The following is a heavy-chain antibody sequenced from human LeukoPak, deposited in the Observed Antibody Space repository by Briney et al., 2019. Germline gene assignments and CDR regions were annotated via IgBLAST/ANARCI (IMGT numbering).Heavy chain of an antibody. Sequence: SETLSLTCTVSGGSISSYYWSWIRQPPGKGLEWIGYIYYSGSTNYNPSLKSRVTISVDTSKNQFSLKLSSVTAADTAVYYCASGPSSAPGLYDSSGYYSQPFDYWGQGTLVTVSS. V-gene: IGHV4-59*01. J-gene: IGHJ4*02. D-gene: IGHD3-22*01. CDR3: ASGPSSAPGLYDSSGYYSQPFDY. CDR2: IYYSGST. CDR1: GGSISSYY.